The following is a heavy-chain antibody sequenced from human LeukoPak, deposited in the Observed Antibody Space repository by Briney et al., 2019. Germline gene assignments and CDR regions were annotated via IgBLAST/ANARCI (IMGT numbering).Heavy chain of an antibody. D-gene: IGHD2-21*02. J-gene: IGHJ4*02. Sequence: SETLSLTCTVSGGSITSSNHYWRWIRQPPGKGLEWIGSIYYSGSTYYNPSIKSRVTISVDTSKNQFSLKLTSVTASDTAVYYCAGPAEVTAIKPFDYWGQGTLVTVSS. V-gene: IGHV4-39*01. CDR1: GGSITSSNHY. CDR2: IYYSGST. CDR3: AGPAEVTAIKPFDY.